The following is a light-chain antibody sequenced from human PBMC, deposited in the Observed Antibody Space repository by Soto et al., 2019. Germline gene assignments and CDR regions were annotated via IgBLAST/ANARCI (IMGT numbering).Light chain of an antibody. V-gene: IGLV2-23*01. CDR1: SSDVGSYNL. CDR3: CSYAGSATLYV. CDR2: EGS. J-gene: IGLJ1*01. Sequence: QSALTQPASVSGSPGQSITISCTGTSSDVGSYNLVSWYQQHPGKAPKLMIYEGSKRPSGVSSRFSGSKSGNTASLTISGLQAEDEADYHCCSYAGSATLYVFGTGIKLTVL.